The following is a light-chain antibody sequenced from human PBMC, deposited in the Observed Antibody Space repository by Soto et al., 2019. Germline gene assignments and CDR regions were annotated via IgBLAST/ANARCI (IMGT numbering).Light chain of an antibody. CDR1: QSVLYSSNNKNY. CDR2: WAS. J-gene: IGKJ2*01. Sequence: DIVMTQPPDSLAVSLVERATINCKSSQSVLYSSNNKNYLAWYQQKPGQPPKLLIYWASTRESGVPDRFSGSGSGTDFTLTISSLQAEDVAVYYCQQYYSTPLTFGQGTKVDIK. CDR3: QQYYSTPLT. V-gene: IGKV4-1*01.